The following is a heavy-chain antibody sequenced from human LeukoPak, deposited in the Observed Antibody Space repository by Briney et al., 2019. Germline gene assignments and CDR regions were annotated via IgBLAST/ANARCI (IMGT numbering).Heavy chain of an antibody. V-gene: IGHV3-33*08. CDR2: IWYDGSNK. Sequence: GRSLRLSCAASGFTFSSYAMHWVRQAPGKGLEWVAVIWYDGSNKYYADSVKGRFTVSRDNSKNTLYLHMNSLRAEDTAVYYCVRDPSGSGFAFDSWGQGALVTVSS. CDR1: GFTFSSYA. J-gene: IGHJ4*02. D-gene: IGHD1-1*01. CDR3: VRDPSGSGFAFDS.